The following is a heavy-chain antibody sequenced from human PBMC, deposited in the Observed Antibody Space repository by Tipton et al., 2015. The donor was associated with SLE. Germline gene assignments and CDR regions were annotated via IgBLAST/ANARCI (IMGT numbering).Heavy chain of an antibody. Sequence: TLSLTCTVSGGSISSYYWSWIRQPPGKGLEWIGYIYYSGSTNYNPSLKSRVTISVDTSKNQFSLKLSSVTAADTAVYYCARGRLNPYSHYYYMDVWGKGTTVTVPS. J-gene: IGHJ6*03. CDR1: GGSISSYY. CDR2: IYYSGST. D-gene: IGHD2-21*01. V-gene: IGHV4-59*01. CDR3: ARGRLNPYSHYYYMDV.